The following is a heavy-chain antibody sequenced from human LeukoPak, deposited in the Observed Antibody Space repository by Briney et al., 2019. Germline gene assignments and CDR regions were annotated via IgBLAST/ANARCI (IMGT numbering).Heavy chain of an antibody. V-gene: IGHV3-23*01. CDR1: GFTFSSYA. D-gene: IGHD6-13*01. Sequence: GSLILSCAASGFTFSSYALSWVRQAPGKGLEWVSAISDNGGTTFYADSVKGRFTITRDNSKNTLYVQMNSLRGGDTAVYYCAKDYGPKQLVFFDSWGQGTLVTVSS. CDR2: ISDNGGTT. J-gene: IGHJ4*02. CDR3: AKDYGPKQLVFFDS.